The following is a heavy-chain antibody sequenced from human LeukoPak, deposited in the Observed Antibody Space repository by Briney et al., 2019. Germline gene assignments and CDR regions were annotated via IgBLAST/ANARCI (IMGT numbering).Heavy chain of an antibody. V-gene: IGHV3-21*01. Sequence: GGSLRLSCAASGFTFSIYSMNWVRQAPGKGLEWVSSISSSSSYIYYADSVKGRFTISRDNAKNSLYLQMNSLRAEDTAVYYCARDEDYGDYSPWGQGTLVTVSS. J-gene: IGHJ5*02. D-gene: IGHD4-17*01. CDR2: ISSSSSYI. CDR3: ARDEDYGDYSP. CDR1: GFTFSIYS.